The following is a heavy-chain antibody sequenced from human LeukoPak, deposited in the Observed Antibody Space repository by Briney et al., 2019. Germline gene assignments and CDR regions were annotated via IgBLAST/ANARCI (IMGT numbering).Heavy chain of an antibody. V-gene: IGHV4-59*01. CDR3: ARDPPGSGSYLDY. CDR2: IYYSGST. D-gene: IGHD3-10*01. Sequence: SETLSLTCTVSGGSINNYYWSWIRQPPGKGLEYIGYIYYSGSTNYNPSLKSRVTISVDTSKNQFSLKLSSVTAADTAAYYCARDPPGSGSYLDYWGQGTLVTVSS. J-gene: IGHJ4*02. CDR1: GGSINNYY.